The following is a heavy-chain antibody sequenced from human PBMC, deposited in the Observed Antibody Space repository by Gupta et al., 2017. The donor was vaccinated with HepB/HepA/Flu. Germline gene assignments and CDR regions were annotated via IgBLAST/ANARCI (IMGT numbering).Heavy chain of an antibody. CDR1: AVTFNNYA. Sequence: QVQLVQSGAEVKTPGSSVRVSCKASAVTFNNYAISWVRQAPGQGLEWMGGTIPIFDSPRYAQKFQDRVTITADESTNTVYMQMSSLRSXDXAVYYCXRDLLGRESSGHYYYMDVWGKGTSVIVSS. CDR2: TIPIFDSP. J-gene: IGHJ6*03. D-gene: IGHD1-14*01. CDR3: XRDLLGRESSGHYYYMDV. V-gene: IGHV1-69*01.